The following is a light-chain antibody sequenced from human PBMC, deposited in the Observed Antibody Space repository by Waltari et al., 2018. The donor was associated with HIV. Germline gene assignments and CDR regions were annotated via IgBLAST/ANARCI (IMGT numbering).Light chain of an antibody. CDR1: SSDIGGYNY. V-gene: IGLV2-11*01. J-gene: IGLJ2*01. CDR2: DVN. Sequence: QSALTQPHSVSGSPGQSVTISCTGTSSDIGGYNYVSWDRQFPGKAPSVIIHDVNKRPSGVPDRFSGSKSGNTASLTISGLQTDDEADYYCCSYAGNSDVVFGGGTTLTVL. CDR3: CSYAGNSDVV.